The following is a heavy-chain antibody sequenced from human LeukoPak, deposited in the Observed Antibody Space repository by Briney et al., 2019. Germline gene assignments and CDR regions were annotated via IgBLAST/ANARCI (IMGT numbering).Heavy chain of an antibody. J-gene: IGHJ4*02. CDR2: INPYSGDT. Sequence: ASVKVSCKASGYTFTCYHIHWVRQAPGQGLEWMGRINPYSGDTNFAQKFQGRVTMTRDTSISTAYMELSRLRSDDTAVYYCARGLGYSGYDGFDYWGQGTLVTVSS. CDR1: GYTFTCYH. CDR3: ARGLGYSGYDGFDY. D-gene: IGHD5-12*01. V-gene: IGHV1-2*06.